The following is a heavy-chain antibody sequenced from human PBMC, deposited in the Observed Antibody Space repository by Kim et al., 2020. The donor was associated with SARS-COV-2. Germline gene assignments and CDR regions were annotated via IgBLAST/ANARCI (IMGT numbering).Heavy chain of an antibody. CDR3: AREETYYDILTGYHYYFYGMDV. CDR1: EFIFSNYA. Sequence: GGSLRLSCAASEFIFSNYAMHWVRQAPGKGLEWVAVISYNGRNKKYADSVKGRFTISRDNSKNTLYLEMNSLRPEDTAVYYCAREETYYDILTGYHYYFYGMDVWGQGTTVTVSS. V-gene: IGHV3-30*04. J-gene: IGHJ6*02. D-gene: IGHD3-9*01. CDR2: ISYNGRNK.